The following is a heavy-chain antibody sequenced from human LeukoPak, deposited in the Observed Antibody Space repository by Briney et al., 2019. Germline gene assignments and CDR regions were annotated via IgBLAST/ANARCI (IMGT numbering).Heavy chain of an antibody. D-gene: IGHD4-17*01. Sequence: SETLSLTCAVYGGSLSGYYWSWIRQPPGKGLEWIGEINHSGSTNYNPSLKSRVTISVDTSKKQFSLKLSSVTAADTAVYYCARVATVTTYYYDGMDVWGQGTTVTVSS. CDR3: ARVATVTTYYYDGMDV. CDR1: GGSLSGYY. CDR2: INHSGST. V-gene: IGHV4-34*01. J-gene: IGHJ6*02.